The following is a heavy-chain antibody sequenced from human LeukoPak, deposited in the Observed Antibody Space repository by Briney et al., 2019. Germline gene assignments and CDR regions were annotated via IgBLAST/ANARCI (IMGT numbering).Heavy chain of an antibody. Sequence: GGSLRLSCAASGFTFSSYAMHWVRQAPGKGLEWVAVISYDGSNKYYADSVKGRFTISRDNSKNTLYLQMNGLRAEDTAVYYCARVMIVVVIPDGMDVWGQGTTVTVSS. V-gene: IGHV3-30-3*01. J-gene: IGHJ6*02. CDR1: GFTFSSYA. D-gene: IGHD3-22*01. CDR2: ISYDGSNK. CDR3: ARVMIVVVIPDGMDV.